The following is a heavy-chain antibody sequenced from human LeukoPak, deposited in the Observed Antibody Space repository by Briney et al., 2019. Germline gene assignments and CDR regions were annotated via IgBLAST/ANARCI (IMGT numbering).Heavy chain of an antibody. Sequence: GGSLRLSCAAPGFTLSSYAMHWVRQAPGKGLEWVAIISYDGTNEYYADSVKGRFTISRDNSKNTLFLQVSSLKAEDTAVYYCARDSLVVAATGSYMDVWGQGTTVTVSS. V-gene: IGHV3-30*15. CDR1: GFTLSSYA. D-gene: IGHD2-15*01. J-gene: IGHJ6*02. CDR3: ARDSLVVAATGSYMDV. CDR2: ISYDGTNE.